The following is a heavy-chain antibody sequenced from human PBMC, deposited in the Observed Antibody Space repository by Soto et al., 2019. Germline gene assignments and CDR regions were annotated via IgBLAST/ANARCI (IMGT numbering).Heavy chain of an antibody. V-gene: IGHV3-30-3*01. Sequence: GGSLRLSCAASGFTFSSYAMHWVRQAPGKGLEWVAFISYDGSNKNHADTVKGRFTISRDNAKNTLYLQMNSLRAEDTAVYYCARSAVYNIVVVPAAMGFDYWGQGTLVTVSS. CDR2: ISYDGSNK. D-gene: IGHD2-2*01. J-gene: IGHJ4*02. CDR1: GFTFSSYA. CDR3: ARSAVYNIVVVPAAMGFDY.